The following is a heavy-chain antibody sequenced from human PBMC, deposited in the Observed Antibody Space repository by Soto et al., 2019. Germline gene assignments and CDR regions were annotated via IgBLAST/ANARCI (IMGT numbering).Heavy chain of an antibody. J-gene: IGHJ6*03. V-gene: IGHV4-59*01. CDR3: ARGTTVTTRYYDMDV. CDR1: GGSISSYY. D-gene: IGHD4-4*01. CDR2: IYYSGST. Sequence: SETLSLTCTVSGGSISSYYWSWIRQPPGKGLEWIGYIYYSGSTNYNPSLKSRLTISIDKSKNQFSLKLSSVTAADTAVYYCARGTTVTTRYYDMDVWGKGTTVTVSS.